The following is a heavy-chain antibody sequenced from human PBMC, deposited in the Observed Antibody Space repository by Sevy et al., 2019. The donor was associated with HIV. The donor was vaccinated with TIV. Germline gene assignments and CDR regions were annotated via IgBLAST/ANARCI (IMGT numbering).Heavy chain of an antibody. CDR3: ARHGTGFRYGHYYDMDV. Sequence: SETLSLTCTVSGGSISSYYWSWIRQPPGKGLEWVGYIYYSGSTNYNPSLKRRVTISADESKNQFSLKLSSVTAADTAVYYCARHGTGFRYGHYYDMDVWGQGTTVTVSS. D-gene: IGHD5-18*01. V-gene: IGHV4-59*08. CDR1: GGSISSYY. CDR2: IYYSGST. J-gene: IGHJ6*02.